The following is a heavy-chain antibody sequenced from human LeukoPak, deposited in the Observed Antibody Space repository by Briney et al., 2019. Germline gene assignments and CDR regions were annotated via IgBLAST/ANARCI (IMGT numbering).Heavy chain of an antibody. CDR1: GYTFTSYG. CDR3: ARDQGIAVVWGGYYYYGMDV. J-gene: IGHJ6*02. D-gene: IGHD6-19*01. V-gene: IGHV1-18*01. CDR2: ISAYNGNT. Sequence: ASVKVSCKASGYTFTSYGISWVRQAPGQGLEWMGWISAYNGNTNYAQKLQGRVTMTTDTSTSTAYMELRSLRSEDTAVYYCARDQGIAVVWGGYYYYGMDVWGQGTTVTVSS.